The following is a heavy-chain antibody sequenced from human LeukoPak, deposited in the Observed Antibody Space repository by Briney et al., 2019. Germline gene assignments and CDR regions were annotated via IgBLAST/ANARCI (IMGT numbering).Heavy chain of an antibody. CDR3: AKDPFGGVTDAFDI. V-gene: IGHV3-30*18. CDR1: GFTFSSYG. D-gene: IGHD3-16*01. J-gene: IGHJ3*02. CDR2: ISYDGSNK. Sequence: PGGSLRLSCAASGFTFSSYGMHWVRQAPGKGLEWVAVISYDGSNKYYADSVKGRFTISRDNSKNTLYLQMNSLRAEDTAVYYCAKDPFGGVTDAFDIWGQGTMVTVSS.